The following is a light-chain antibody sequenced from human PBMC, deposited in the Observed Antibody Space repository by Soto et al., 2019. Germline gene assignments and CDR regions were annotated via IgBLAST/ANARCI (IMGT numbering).Light chain of an antibody. CDR2: GAS. Sequence: IVLTQSPGTLSLSPGETATLSCRASQSLTTRYLAWYQQKPGQAPRLLIYGASNRATGTPARFSGSGSGTDFTLTISSLEPADFAVYFCQQYASSVVYTFGQGTKLEIK. J-gene: IGKJ2*01. CDR1: QSLTTRY. CDR3: QQYASSVVYT. V-gene: IGKV3-20*01.